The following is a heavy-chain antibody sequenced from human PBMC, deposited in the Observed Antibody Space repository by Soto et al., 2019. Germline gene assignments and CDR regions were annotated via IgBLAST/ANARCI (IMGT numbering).Heavy chain of an antibody. D-gene: IGHD3-3*01. Sequence: VASVKVSCKASGFTFTSSAVQWVRQARGQRLEWIGWIVVGSGNTNYAQKFQERVTITRDMSTSTAYMELSSLRSEDTAVYYCHSGVSRFLDPGAFDIWGQGTMVTVSS. CDR3: HSGVSRFLDPGAFDI. CDR2: IVVGSGNT. J-gene: IGHJ3*02. V-gene: IGHV1-58*01. CDR1: GFTFTSSA.